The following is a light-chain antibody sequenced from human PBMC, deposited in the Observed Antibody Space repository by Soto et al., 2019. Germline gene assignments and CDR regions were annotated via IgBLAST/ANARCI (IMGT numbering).Light chain of an antibody. CDR3: SSYAGSNTYV. V-gene: IGLV2-8*01. CDR1: SSDVGGYIY. J-gene: IGLJ1*01. Sequence: HSALAQPPSASGSPGQSVTISCTGTSSDVGGYIYVSWYQHHPGKAPKLMIYEASKRPSGVPDRFSGYKSGNTASLTVSGLQAEDEADYYCSSYAGSNTYVFGTGTKVTVL. CDR2: EAS.